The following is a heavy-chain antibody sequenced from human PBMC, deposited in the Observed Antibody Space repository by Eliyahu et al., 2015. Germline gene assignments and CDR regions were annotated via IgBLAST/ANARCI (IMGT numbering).Heavy chain of an antibody. CDR3: TRDRRGYDFTFDY. CDR2: VSPSSSYI. Sequence: EVQLVESGGGLVKPGGSXXLXXXAXGFDFSAYTMNWVRQAPGKGLEWVSSVSPSSSYIYYTDSVEGRFTISRDDAKNSLSLQLKNLRVEDTAVYYCTRDRRGYDFTFDYWGQGSLVTVSS. V-gene: IGHV3-21*06. J-gene: IGHJ4*02. D-gene: IGHD5-12*01. CDR1: GFDFSAYT.